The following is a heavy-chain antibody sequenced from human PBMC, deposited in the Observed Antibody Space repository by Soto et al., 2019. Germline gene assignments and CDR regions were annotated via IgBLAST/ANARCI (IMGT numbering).Heavy chain of an antibody. Sequence: QVQIVQSGAEEKKPGASVKVSCKASGYTFTSYAMHWARQSPGQRRERMGCSNAVNGNTKYAQKFQGRVTITRDTSASTAYMELSSLRSEDTAVYYCARDVAAADYWGQGTLVTVSS. CDR1: GYTFTSYA. D-gene: IGHD6-13*01. J-gene: IGHJ4*02. CDR3: ARDVAAADY. V-gene: IGHV1-3*05. CDR2: SNAVNGNT.